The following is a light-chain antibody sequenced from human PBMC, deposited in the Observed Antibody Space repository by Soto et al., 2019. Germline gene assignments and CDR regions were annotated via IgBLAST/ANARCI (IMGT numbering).Light chain of an antibody. J-gene: IGKJ3*01. CDR1: QDIKKW. CDR3: HQASSFPFT. Sequence: IEMTQSPSSVSASVGDTINITCRASQDIKKWLAWYQQKPGRAPRVLIYGASHLESGVPSRFRGSGSGTDFSLTISSLQTEDFATYFCHQASSFPFTFGPGTKVDIK. CDR2: GAS. V-gene: IGKV1-12*01.